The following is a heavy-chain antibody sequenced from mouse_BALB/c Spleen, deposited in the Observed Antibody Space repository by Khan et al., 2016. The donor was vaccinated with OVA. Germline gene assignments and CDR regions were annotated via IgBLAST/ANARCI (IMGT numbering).Heavy chain of an antibody. Sequence: QVQLKESGPGLVAPSQSLSITCTVSGFSLTSYGVNWVRQPPGKGLEWLGVIWGDGNTNYHSALKSRLSISKDNSTSQVFLKLNSLQTDDTATYYSAKQNHGTLYAVDYWGQGTSVTVSS. CDR1: GFSLTSYG. CDR2: IWGDGNT. D-gene: IGHD2-1*01. V-gene: IGHV2-3*01. J-gene: IGHJ4*01. CDR3: AKQNHGTLYAVDY.